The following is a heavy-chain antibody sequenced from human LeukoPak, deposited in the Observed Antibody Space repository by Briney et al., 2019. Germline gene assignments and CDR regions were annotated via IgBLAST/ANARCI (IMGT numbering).Heavy chain of an antibody. Sequence: PSETLSLTCAVYGGFFSGYYWSWIRQPPGKRLEWIGEINHSGSTNYNPSLKSRVTISVDTSKNQFSLKLSSVTAADTAVYYCARKRGYLGVVDVWGQGTTVTVSS. CDR1: GGFFSGYY. J-gene: IGHJ6*02. V-gene: IGHV4-34*01. CDR3: ARKRGYLGVVDV. D-gene: IGHD2-15*01. CDR2: INHSGST.